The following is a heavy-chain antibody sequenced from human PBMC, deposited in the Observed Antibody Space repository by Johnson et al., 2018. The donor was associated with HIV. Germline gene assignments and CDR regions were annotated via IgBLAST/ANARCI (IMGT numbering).Heavy chain of an antibody. Sequence: WVRQPTGYGLEWVGRIKSEIDGGTTDYGAPVKGRFTISRDDSKSTLHLQMNSLRAEDTAVYYCARDTHPGIAAAGEAAFDIWGQGTMVTVSS. D-gene: IGHD6-13*01. CDR2: IKSEIDGGTT. V-gene: IGHV3-15*01. CDR3: ARDTHPGIAAAGEAAFDI. J-gene: IGHJ3*02.